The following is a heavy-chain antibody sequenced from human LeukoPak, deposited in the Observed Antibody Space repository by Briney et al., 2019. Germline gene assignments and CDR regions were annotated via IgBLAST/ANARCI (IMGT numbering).Heavy chain of an antibody. CDR1: GFTLSSNY. D-gene: IGHD2-21*02. CDR3: AKALHIVVVTALNAFDI. V-gene: IGHV3-23*01. J-gene: IGHJ3*02. CDR2: ISGSGGST. Sequence: PGESLRLSCAVSGFTLSSNYMSWIRQPPAKGLEWVSAISGSGGSTYYADSVKDRFTISRDNSKNTLYLQMNSLRAEDTAVYYCAKALHIVVVTALNAFDIWGQGTMVTVSS.